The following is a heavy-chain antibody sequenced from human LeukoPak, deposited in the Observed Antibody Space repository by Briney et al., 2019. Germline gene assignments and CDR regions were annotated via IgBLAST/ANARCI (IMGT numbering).Heavy chain of an antibody. J-gene: IGHJ4*02. V-gene: IGHV4-39*07. CDR2: IYYSGST. D-gene: IGHD5-18*01. Sequence: GSLRLSCAASGFTFSSSWMSWLRQAPGKGLEWIGSIYYSGSTYYNPSLKSRVTISVDTSKNQFSLKLSSVTAADTAVYYCARDYQGGYGDKTVDYWGQGTLVTVSS. CDR3: ARDYQGGYGDKTVDY. CDR1: GFTFSSSWM.